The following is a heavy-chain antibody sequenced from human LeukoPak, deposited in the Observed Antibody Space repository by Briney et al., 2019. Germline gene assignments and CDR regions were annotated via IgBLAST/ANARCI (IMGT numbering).Heavy chain of an antibody. Sequence: ASVKVSCKASGYTFTGHYMHWLRQAPGQGLEWMGWINPNSGGTNYAQKFQGRVTMTRDTSISTLYMELSRLTSDDTAVYYCARPDCSCTSCCFDYWGQGTLVTVSS. V-gene: IGHV1-2*02. CDR1: GYTFTGHY. D-gene: IGHD2-2*01. CDR2: INPNSGGT. CDR3: ARPDCSCTSCCFDY. J-gene: IGHJ4*02.